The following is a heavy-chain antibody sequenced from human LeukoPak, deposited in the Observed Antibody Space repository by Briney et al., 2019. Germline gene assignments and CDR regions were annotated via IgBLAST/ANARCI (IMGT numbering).Heavy chain of an antibody. V-gene: IGHV3-73*01. CDR2: IRSRANSYAT. J-gene: IGHJ4*02. Sequence: GGSLRLSCAASGFTFSGSAMHWVRQASGKGLEWVGRIRSRANSYATAYAASVKGRFTISRDDSKNTAYLQMNSLKTEDTAVYYCTSPHGGGDYWGQGTLVTVSS. CDR3: TSPHGGGDY. D-gene: IGHD3-10*01. CDR1: GFTFSGSA.